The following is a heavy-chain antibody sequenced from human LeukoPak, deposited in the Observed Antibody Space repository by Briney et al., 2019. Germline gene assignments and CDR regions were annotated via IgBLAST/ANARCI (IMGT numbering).Heavy chain of an antibody. Sequence: PGRSLRLSCAASGFTIDDRAMHWVRQAPGKGLEWVSGISWNSGSIGYADSVKGRFIISRDNAKKSLYLQMNSLRIEDTALYYCTRDLDGDSMGNFDYWGQGTLVTVSS. CDR1: GFTIDDRA. J-gene: IGHJ4*02. D-gene: IGHD4-17*01. CDR2: ISWNSGSI. V-gene: IGHV3-9*01. CDR3: TRDLDGDSMGNFDY.